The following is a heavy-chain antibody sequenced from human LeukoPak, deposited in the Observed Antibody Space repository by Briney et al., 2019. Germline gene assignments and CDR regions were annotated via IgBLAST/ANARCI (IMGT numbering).Heavy chain of an antibody. CDR1: GGPFSGYY. Sequence: SETLSLTCAVYGGPFSGYYWRWIRQPPGKGLEWIGEINHSGSTKYTPSLKTRVTISVSTSKNQFSLKLSSVTAADTAVYYCARGGLYSSSWSSLGSNWFDPWGQGTLVTVSS. D-gene: IGHD6-13*01. CDR2: INHSGST. J-gene: IGHJ5*02. CDR3: ARGGLYSSSWSSLGSNWFDP. V-gene: IGHV4-34*01.